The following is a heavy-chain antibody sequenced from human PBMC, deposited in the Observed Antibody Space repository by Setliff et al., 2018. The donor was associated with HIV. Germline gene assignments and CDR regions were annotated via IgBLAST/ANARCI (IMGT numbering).Heavy chain of an antibody. CDR3: ARDARWLQFPYCDY. CDR1: GGSITSGNYF. J-gene: IGHJ4*01. CDR2: IYTDGST. D-gene: IGHD5-12*01. V-gene: IGHV4-61*09. Sequence: SETLSLTCTVSGGSITSGNYFWTWIQQPAGKGLEWIGHIYTDGSTNYNPSFRSRVTISVDSSKNQFSLNLSSVTAADTAVYYCARDARWLQFPYCDYWGQGTLVTVSS.